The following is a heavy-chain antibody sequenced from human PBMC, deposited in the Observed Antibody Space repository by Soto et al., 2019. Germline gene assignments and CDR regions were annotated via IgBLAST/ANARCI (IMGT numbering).Heavy chain of an antibody. CDR2: TYYRSRWYN. CDR3: AGTTSHQWYYMDV. Sequence: SQSLSLTCAISGDSVSSNSAAWNWIRLSPSRGLEWLARTYYRSRWYNDYAVSVRSRITVNPDTSKNQFSLQLTSVAPEDTAVYYCAGTTSHQWYYMDVWGKGTTVTVSS. D-gene: IGHD1-7*01. J-gene: IGHJ6*03. V-gene: IGHV6-1*01. CDR1: GDSVSSNSAA.